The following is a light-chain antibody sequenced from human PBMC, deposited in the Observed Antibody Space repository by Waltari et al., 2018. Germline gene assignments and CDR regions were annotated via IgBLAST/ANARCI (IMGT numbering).Light chain of an antibody. Sequence: DIRMTQSPSSVSASVGDRVTITCRASQDIRTWLAWYQQKPGKAPRLLIYHASGLQSEVPSRFSGSGSGTDFTLTISSLQPEDFATYSCQQSGTFPPTFGPGTKVEI. CDR3: QQSGTFPPT. J-gene: IGKJ1*01. CDR2: HAS. CDR1: QDIRTW. V-gene: IGKV1-12*01.